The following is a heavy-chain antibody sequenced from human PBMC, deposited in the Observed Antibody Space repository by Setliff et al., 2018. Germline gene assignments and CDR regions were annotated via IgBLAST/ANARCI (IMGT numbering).Heavy chain of an antibody. V-gene: IGHV1-46*01. J-gene: IGHJ4*02. CDR2: INTGGGSA. CDR1: GYTFTSYY. Sequence: ASVKVSCKASGYTFTSYYMYWVRQAPGQGLEWMGTINTGGGSASIVDQFQGRVTMTRDTSTSTVYMELNSLRSDDTAVYYCARDADYYDSSENPIVDYWGQGTLVTVSS. D-gene: IGHD3-22*01. CDR3: ARDADYYDSSENPIVDY.